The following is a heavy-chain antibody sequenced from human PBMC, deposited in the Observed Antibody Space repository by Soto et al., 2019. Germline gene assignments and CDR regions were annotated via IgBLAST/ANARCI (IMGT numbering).Heavy chain of an antibody. Sequence: QVQLVQSGAEVKKPGASVKVSCKASGYTFTSYGISWVRQAPGQGLEWMGWISAYNGNTNYAQKLQGRVTMTTDTSTSTAYMGLRSLKSDDTTVYYCARVDGSGSYSYYYGMDVWGQGTTVTVSS. J-gene: IGHJ6*02. CDR2: ISAYNGNT. CDR3: ARVDGSGSYSYYYGMDV. D-gene: IGHD3-10*01. CDR1: GYTFTSYG. V-gene: IGHV1-18*01.